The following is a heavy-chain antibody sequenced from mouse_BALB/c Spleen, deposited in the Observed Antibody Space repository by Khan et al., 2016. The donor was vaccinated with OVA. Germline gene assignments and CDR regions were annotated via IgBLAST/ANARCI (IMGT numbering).Heavy chain of an antibody. CDR2: INPSDGDT. J-gene: IGHJ3*01. Sequence: VQLQQSGAELVKPGASVKLSCKASGYTFTSYYLYWVKQRPGQGLEWIGEINPSDGDTNINEKFKSKATLTVTKSSSTSSLQLSSMTSEDSAVICYTRSGYGNFAYGGQGTLVTVSA. CDR1: GYTFTSYY. V-gene: IGHV1S81*02. CDR3: TRSGYGNFAY. D-gene: IGHD2-1*01.